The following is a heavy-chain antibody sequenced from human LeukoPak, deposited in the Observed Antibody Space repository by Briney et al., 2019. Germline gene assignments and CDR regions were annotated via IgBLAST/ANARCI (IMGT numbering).Heavy chain of an antibody. D-gene: IGHD3-22*01. Sequence: SQTLSLTCAISGDSVSSNSAAWNWIRQSPSRGLEWLGRTYYRSKWYNDYAVSVKSRIAISPDTSKNQFSLQLNSVTPEDTAVYYCAREAPITMIEGGFDYWGQGTLVTVSS. CDR3: AREAPITMIEGGFDY. V-gene: IGHV6-1*01. J-gene: IGHJ4*02. CDR2: TYYRSKWYN. CDR1: GDSVSSNSAA.